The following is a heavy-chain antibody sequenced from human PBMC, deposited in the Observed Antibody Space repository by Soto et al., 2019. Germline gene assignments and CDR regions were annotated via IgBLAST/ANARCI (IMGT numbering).Heavy chain of an antibody. Sequence: PSETLSLTCTVSGHSLSSGGYYWSWIRQHPGKGLEWVGYIYFTGTTLYNPSLKSRLAISVDTSKNQFSLKLTSVTAADTAVYYCARDGGSSGWPNWGQGVLVTVSS. CDR2: IYFTGTT. CDR1: GHSLSSGGYY. J-gene: IGHJ4*02. D-gene: IGHD6-19*01. V-gene: IGHV4-31*03. CDR3: ARDGGSSGWPN.